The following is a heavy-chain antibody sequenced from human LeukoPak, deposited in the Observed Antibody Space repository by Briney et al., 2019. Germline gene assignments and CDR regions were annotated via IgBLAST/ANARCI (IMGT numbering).Heavy chain of an antibody. CDR2: ISSSGGST. CDR1: GFTFSSYA. D-gene: IGHD4-17*01. Sequence: AGGSLRLSCAASGFTFSSYAMSWVRQAPGKGLEWVSAISSSGGSTYYADSVKGRFTISRDNSKNTLYLQMNSLRAEDTAVYYCAKDGYYGDYLFDYWGQGTLVTVSS. J-gene: IGHJ4*02. CDR3: AKDGYYGDYLFDY. V-gene: IGHV3-23*01.